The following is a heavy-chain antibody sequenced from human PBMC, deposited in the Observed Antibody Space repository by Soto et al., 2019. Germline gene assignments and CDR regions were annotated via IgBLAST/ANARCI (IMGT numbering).Heavy chain of an antibody. D-gene: IGHD2-2*01. Sequence: GASVKVSCKASGYTFTSYAMHWVRQAPGQRLEWMGWINAGNGNTKYSQKFQGRVTITRDTSASTAYMELSSLRSEDTAVYYCARAPMVVVVPAARGVWFDPWGQGTLVTV. V-gene: IGHV1-3*01. CDR1: GYTFTSYA. J-gene: IGHJ5*02. CDR2: INAGNGNT. CDR3: ARAPMVVVVPAARGVWFDP.